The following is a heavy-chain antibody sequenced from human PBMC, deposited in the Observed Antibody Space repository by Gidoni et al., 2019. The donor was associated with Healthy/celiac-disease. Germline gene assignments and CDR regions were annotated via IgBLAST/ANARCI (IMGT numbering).Heavy chain of an antibody. Sequence: EVQLVASGGGLVQPGRSLRLSCAASGFTFDAYAMHWVRQAPGKGLEWVSGISWNSGSIGYADSVKGRFTISRDNAKNSLYLQMNSLRAEDTALYYCAKDTVGAGPGFSYYGMDVWGQGTTVTVSS. CDR1: GFTFDAYA. CDR2: ISWNSGSI. J-gene: IGHJ6*02. CDR3: AKDTVGAGPGFSYYGMDV. D-gene: IGHD1-26*01. V-gene: IGHV3-9*01.